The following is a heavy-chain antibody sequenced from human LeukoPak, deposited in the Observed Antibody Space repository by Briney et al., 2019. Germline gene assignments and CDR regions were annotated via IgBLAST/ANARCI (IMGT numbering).Heavy chain of an antibody. CDR3: ARDKSTSCYEGGSCYPAAFDY. Sequence: GGSLRLSCAASGFTFSSYSMNWVRQAPGKGLEWVSSISSSSSYIYYADSVKGRFTISRDNAKNSLYLQMYSLRAEDTAVYYCARDKSTSCYEGGSCYPAAFDYWGQGTLVTVSS. J-gene: IGHJ4*02. V-gene: IGHV3-21*01. D-gene: IGHD2-2*01. CDR1: GFTFSSYS. CDR2: ISSSSSYI.